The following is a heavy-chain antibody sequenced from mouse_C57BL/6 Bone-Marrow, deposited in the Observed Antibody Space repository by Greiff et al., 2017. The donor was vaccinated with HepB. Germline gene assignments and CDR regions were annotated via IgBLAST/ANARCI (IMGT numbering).Heavy chain of an antibody. D-gene: IGHD3-2*02. V-gene: IGHV1-76*01. Sequence: QVQLQQSGAELVRPGASVKLSCKASGYTFTDYYINWVKQRPGQGLEWIARIYPGSGNTYYNEKFKGKATLTAEKSSSTAYMQLSSLTSEDSAVYFCATQLRLRYFDVWGTGTTVTVSS. CDR2: IYPGSGNT. CDR3: ATQLRLRYFDV. J-gene: IGHJ1*03. CDR1: GYTFTDYY.